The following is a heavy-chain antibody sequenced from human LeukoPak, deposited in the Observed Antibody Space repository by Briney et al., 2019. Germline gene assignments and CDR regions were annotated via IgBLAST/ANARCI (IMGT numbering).Heavy chain of an antibody. J-gene: IGHJ4*02. CDR3: ARAVGDSGYGRYFDY. V-gene: IGHV4-39*01. CDR2: VHYSGST. Sequence: SETLSLTCTVSGGSISSSTFYWGWIRQPPGKGLEWIGSVHYSGSTSYNPSLKSRVTISVDTSKNQFSLKLTSVTAADTAVYYCARAVGDSGYGRYFDYWGQGTLVTVSS. CDR1: GGSISSSTFY. D-gene: IGHD5-12*01.